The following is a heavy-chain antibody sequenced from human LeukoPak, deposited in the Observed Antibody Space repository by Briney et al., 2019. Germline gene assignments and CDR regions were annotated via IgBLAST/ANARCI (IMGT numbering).Heavy chain of an antibody. J-gene: IGHJ4*02. CDR1: GGSISSYY. CDR3: ARQGMNYGDYALDY. Sequence: SETLSLTCTVSGGSISSYYWSWIRQPPGEGLEWIGYIYYSGSTNYNPSLKSRVTISVDTSKNQFSLKLSSVTATDTAVYYCARQGMNYGDYALDYWGQGTLVTVSS. D-gene: IGHD4-17*01. V-gene: IGHV4-59*08. CDR2: IYYSGST.